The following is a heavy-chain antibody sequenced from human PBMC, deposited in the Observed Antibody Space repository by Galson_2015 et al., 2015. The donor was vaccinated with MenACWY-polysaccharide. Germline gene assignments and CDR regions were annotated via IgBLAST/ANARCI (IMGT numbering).Heavy chain of an antibody. D-gene: IGHD3-10*01. J-gene: IGHJ4*02. CDR1: GYSFTDYY. CDR2: INPSADTI. V-gene: IGHV1-46*01. Sequence: SVKVSCKASGYSFTDYYIHWLRQAPGQGLEWMGRINPSADTIHYAQKFQGRVTMTRDTSTTTVYMELISLRSEDTAVYYCAKDWGVRFASGSSYFDYWGQGTLVTVSS. CDR3: AKDWGVRFASGSSYFDY.